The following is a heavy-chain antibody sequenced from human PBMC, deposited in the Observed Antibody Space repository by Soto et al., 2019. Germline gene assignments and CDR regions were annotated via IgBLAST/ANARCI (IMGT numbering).Heavy chain of an antibody. D-gene: IGHD2-15*01. V-gene: IGHV3-23*01. CDR3: VRGGGCCRFDT. CDR2: ISGSGGRT. Sequence: GSLPLPYAASGFTFSSYAMSWVRQAPGKGLEWVSSISGSGGRTYYADSVKGRFTISSDNPKRSLYLPRMSRTAEDTAIYYWVRGGGCCRFDTWGHGTTVTVS. CDR1: GFTFSSYA. J-gene: IGHJ6*02.